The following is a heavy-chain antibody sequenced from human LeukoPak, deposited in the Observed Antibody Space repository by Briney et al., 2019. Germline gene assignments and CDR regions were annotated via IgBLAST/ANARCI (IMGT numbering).Heavy chain of an antibody. CDR1: GYTFTDYY. CDR3: ARDYGDYGSHWDAFDI. Sequence: ASVKVSCKASGYTFTDYYIHWVRQAPGQGLEWMGWISPNSGGTKYAQKFQGRVTMTRDTSISTVYMELSRLRSDDTAVYYCARDYGDYGSHWDAFDIWGQGTMVTVSS. J-gene: IGHJ3*02. D-gene: IGHD4-17*01. V-gene: IGHV1-2*02. CDR2: ISPNSGGT.